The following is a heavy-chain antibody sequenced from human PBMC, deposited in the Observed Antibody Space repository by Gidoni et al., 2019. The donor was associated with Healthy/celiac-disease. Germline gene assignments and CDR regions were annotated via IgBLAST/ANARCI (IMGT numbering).Heavy chain of an antibody. V-gene: IGHV1-3*01. J-gene: IGHJ3*02. Sequence: QVQLVQSGAAGKKPGASVKVSCKASGYTFTSYAMHWVRQAPGQRLEWMGWINAGNGNTKYSQKFQGRVTITRDTSASTAYMELSSLRSEDTAVYYCARGGYSSSWYRFGNAFDIWGQGTMVTVSS. CDR3: ARGGYSSSWYRFGNAFDI. CDR1: GYTFTSYA. D-gene: IGHD6-13*01. CDR2: INAGNGNT.